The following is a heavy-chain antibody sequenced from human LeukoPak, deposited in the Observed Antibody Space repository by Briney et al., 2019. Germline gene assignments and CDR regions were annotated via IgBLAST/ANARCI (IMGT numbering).Heavy chain of an antibody. J-gene: IGHJ3*02. Sequence: SETLSLTCTVSGGSISTYYWSWIRQPPGKGLEWIGYIYYSGITNYNPSLKSRATISVDTSKNQFSLKLSSVTAADTAVYYCASKAPEMATTEDDAFDIWGQGTMVTVSS. V-gene: IGHV4-59*12. CDR2: IYYSGIT. D-gene: IGHD5-24*01. CDR1: GGSISTYY. CDR3: ASKAPEMATTEDDAFDI.